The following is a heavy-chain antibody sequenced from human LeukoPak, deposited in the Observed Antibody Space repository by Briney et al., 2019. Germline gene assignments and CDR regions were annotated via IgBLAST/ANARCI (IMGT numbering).Heavy chain of an antibody. J-gene: IGHJ4*02. V-gene: IGHV3-48*02. CDR3: ARARPETRDGYHY. D-gene: IGHD5-24*01. Sequence: GGSLRLSCAASGCTFSSYSMNWVRQAPGKGLEWVSYISSSSSTIYYADSVKGRFTISRDNAKNSLYLQMNSLRDEDTAVYYCARARPETRDGYHYWGQGTLVTVSS. CDR2: ISSSSSTI. CDR1: GCTFSSYS.